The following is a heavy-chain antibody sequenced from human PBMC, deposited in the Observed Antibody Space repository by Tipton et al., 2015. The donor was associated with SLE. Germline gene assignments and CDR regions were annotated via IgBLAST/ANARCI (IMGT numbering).Heavy chain of an antibody. D-gene: IGHD3-22*01. J-gene: IGHJ1*01. CDR1: GYSISDAYY. CDR3: ARVEGNYYDGGGYPGYLEQ. CDR2: IYHTGNT. Sequence: GLVKPSETLSLTCAVSGYSISDAYYWAWIRQSPGKGLEWIGNIYHTGNTNYNPSLKRRVTMSVDTSKNQFSLKLSSLTAADTAVYYCARVEGNYYDGGGYPGYLEQWGQGTL. V-gene: IGHV4-38-2*01.